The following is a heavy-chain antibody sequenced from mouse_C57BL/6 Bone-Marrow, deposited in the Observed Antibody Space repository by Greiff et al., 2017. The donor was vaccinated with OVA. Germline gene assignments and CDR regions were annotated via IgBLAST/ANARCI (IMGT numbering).Heavy chain of an antibody. J-gene: IGHJ3*01. D-gene: IGHD4-1*01. CDR2: IDPSDSYT. Sequence: QVQLQQPGAELVRPGTSVKLSCKASGYTFTSYWMHWVKQRPGQGLEWIGVIDPSDSYTNYNQKFKGKATLTVDTSSSTAYMQLSSLTSEDSAVYYCARETNWDVFAYWGQGTLVTVSA. V-gene: IGHV1-59*01. CDR1: GYTFTSYW. CDR3: ARETNWDVFAY.